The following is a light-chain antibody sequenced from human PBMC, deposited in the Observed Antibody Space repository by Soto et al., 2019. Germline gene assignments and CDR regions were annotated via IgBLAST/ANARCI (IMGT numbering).Light chain of an antibody. J-gene: IGKJ5*01. CDR1: QSIRSS. V-gene: IGKV1-5*01. Sequence: DIQMTQSPSSLSSSVGDRVTITGRASQSIRSSLAWYRQKPGQAPKLLIYDASSLQSGLPSRFSGSGSGTEFTLTISSLQPDDFATFYCQQYNTYSITFGQGTRLEIK. CDR3: QQYNTYSIT. CDR2: DAS.